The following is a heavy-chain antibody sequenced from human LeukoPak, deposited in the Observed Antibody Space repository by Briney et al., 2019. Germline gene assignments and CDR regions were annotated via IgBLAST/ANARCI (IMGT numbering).Heavy chain of an antibody. J-gene: IGHJ6*03. CDR2: IRYDGSNK. V-gene: IGHV3-30*02. D-gene: IGHD1-26*01. CDR3: AKGRGWEASYYYYYMDV. Sequence: GSLRLSCAASGFTFTAYGFHWVRQAPGNGLEGVAFIRYDGSNKYYTDSVKGRFTISRDNSKNTLYLQMNSLRAEDTAVYYCAKGRGWEASYYYYYMDVWGKGTTVTISS. CDR1: GFTFTAYG.